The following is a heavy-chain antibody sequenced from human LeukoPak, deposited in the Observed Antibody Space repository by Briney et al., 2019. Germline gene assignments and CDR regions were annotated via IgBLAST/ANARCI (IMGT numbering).Heavy chain of an antibody. Sequence: GASVKVSCKASGYTFTSYHIHWVRQAPGQGLEWMGKINLSGGSTTYAQKFQGRVTMTRDTSTSTVYMELSSLRSEDTAVYYCARDYVDDIPMIKDYWGQGTLVTVSS. CDR1: GYTFTSYH. J-gene: IGHJ4*02. CDR3: ARDYVDDIPMIKDY. D-gene: IGHD2-8*01. CDR2: INLSGGST. V-gene: IGHV1-46*01.